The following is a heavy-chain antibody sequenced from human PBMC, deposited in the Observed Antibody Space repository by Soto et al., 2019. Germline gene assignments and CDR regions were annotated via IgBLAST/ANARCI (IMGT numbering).Heavy chain of an antibody. D-gene: IGHD2-2*01. J-gene: IGHJ6*02. CDR3: ARDVSGPGATYVMDV. Sequence: ASVKVTCKASGYIFCSHGIYRVRQAPGQGLQWMGIINPGGGRTAYAQKFQGRVTLTRDMSTSTVYMELTSLTYDDTAVYYCARDVSGPGATYVMDVWGQGTTVTAP. V-gene: IGHV1-46*01. CDR1: GYIFCSHG. CDR2: INPGGGRT.